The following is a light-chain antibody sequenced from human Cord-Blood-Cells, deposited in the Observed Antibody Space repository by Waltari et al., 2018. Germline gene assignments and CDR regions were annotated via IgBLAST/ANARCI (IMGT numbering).Light chain of an antibody. J-gene: IGLJ1*01. CDR1: ALPKKY. V-gene: IGLV3-10*01. CDR2: EDS. CDR3: YSTDSSGNHRDV. Sequence: SYELTQPPSVSVSPGQTARIPCSGDALPKKYAYWYQQKSGQAPVLVIYEDSKRPSGIPERFSGSSSGTMATLTISGAQVEDEADYYCYSTDSSGNHRDVFGTGTKVTVL.